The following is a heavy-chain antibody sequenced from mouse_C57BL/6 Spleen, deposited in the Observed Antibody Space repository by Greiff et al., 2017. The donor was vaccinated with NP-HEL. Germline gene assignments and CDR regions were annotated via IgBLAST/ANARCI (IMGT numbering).Heavy chain of an antibody. Sequence: VQLQQSVAELVRPGASVKLSCTASGFNIKNTYMHWVKQRPEQGLEWIGRIDPANGNTKYAPKFQGNATITADTSSNTAYLQLSSLTSEDTAIYYCARDLDYDERGFAYWGQGTLVTVSA. CDR3: ARDLDYDERGFAY. CDR2: IDPANGNT. D-gene: IGHD2-4*01. CDR1: GFNIKNTY. V-gene: IGHV14-3*01. J-gene: IGHJ3*01.